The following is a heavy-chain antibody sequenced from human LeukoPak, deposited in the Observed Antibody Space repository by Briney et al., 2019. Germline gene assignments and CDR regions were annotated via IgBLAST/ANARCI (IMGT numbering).Heavy chain of an antibody. CDR2: ISSDGSNI. V-gene: IGHV3-30-3*01. D-gene: IGHD1-26*01. CDR1: GFTFRSYA. Sequence: PGRSLRLSCAASGFTFRSYAMHWVRQAPGKGLGWVAVISSDGSNIYYADSVKGRFTISRDNSKNTLYLQMNNLRAEDTAVYYCARMGGQLLQDAFDIWGQGTTVTVSS. J-gene: IGHJ3*02. CDR3: ARMGGQLLQDAFDI.